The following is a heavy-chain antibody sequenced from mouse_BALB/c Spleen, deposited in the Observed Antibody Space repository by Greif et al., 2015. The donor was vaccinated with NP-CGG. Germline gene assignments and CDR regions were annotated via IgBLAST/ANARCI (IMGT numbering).Heavy chain of an antibody. CDR1: GFNIKDTY. J-gene: IGHJ4*01. D-gene: IGHD1-2*01. CDR3: ARSPILRLYAMDY. CDR2: IDPANGNT. Sequence: EVQLQQSGAELVKPGASVKLSCTASGFNIKDTYMHWVKQRPEQGLEWIGRIDPANGNTKYDPKFQGKATITADTSSNTAYLQLSSLTSEDTAVYYCARSPILRLYAMDYWGQGTSVTVSS. V-gene: IGHV14-3*02.